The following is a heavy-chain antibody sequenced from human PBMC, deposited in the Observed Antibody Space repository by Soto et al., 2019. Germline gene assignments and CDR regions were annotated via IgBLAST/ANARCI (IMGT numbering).Heavy chain of an antibody. CDR1: GYTFTSYG. CDR3: ARVRPSGGVVQVVGPFDY. D-gene: IGHD2-8*02. V-gene: IGHV1-18*01. J-gene: IGHJ4*02. Sequence: GASVKVSCKASGYTFTSYGISWVRQAPGQGLEWMGWISAYNGNTNYAQKLQGRVTMTTDTSTSTAYMELRSLRSDDTAVYYCARVRPSGGVVQVVGPFDYWGPGTLVTVSS. CDR2: ISAYNGNT.